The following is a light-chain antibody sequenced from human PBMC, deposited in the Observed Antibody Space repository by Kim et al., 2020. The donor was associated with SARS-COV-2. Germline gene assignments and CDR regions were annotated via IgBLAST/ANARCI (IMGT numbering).Light chain of an antibody. CDR2: VSS. J-gene: IGKJ4*01. CDR3: QQRNNRPPAVT. Sequence: PGEGATLSFSARPSICVHLAWYRHRPDQAPMLLIYVSSIWAARMPVRFGGSGSGTDFILTISILESEHFAIYSCQQRNNRPPAVTFGGGTKVDIK. CDR1: PSICVH. V-gene: IGKV3-11*01.